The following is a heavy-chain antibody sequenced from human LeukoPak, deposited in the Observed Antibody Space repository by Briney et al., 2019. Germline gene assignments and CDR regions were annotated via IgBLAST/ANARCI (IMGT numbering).Heavy chain of an antibody. D-gene: IGHD6-6*01. V-gene: IGHV4-34*01. CDR1: GGSFSGYY. CDR2: INHSGST. J-gene: IGHJ4*02. CDR3: ARINSTSSLAGEFDS. Sequence: SETLSLTCAVYGGSFSGYYWSRIRQPPGKGLEWIGEINHSGSTNYNPSLKSRVTISVDTSKNQFSLKLNSVTAADTAVYYCARINSTSSLAGEFDSWGQGTLVTVSS.